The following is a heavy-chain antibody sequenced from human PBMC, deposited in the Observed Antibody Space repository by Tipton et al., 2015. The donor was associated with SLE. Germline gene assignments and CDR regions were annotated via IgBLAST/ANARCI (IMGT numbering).Heavy chain of an antibody. J-gene: IGHJ6*03. CDR1: GFTFDDYA. CDR2: ISWNSGSI. Sequence: RSLRLSCAASGFTFDDYAMHWVRQAPGKGLEWVSGISWNSGSIGYADSVKGRFTISRDNAKNSLYLQMNSLRAEDTAVYYCARGGGSSWSNYYYYMDVWGKGTTVTVSS. CDR3: ARGGGSSWSNYYYYMDV. D-gene: IGHD6-13*01. V-gene: IGHV3-9*01.